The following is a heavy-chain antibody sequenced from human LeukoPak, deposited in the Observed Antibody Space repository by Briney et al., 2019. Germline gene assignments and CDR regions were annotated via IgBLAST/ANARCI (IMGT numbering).Heavy chain of an antibody. CDR1: GYIFIDHY. J-gene: IGHJ1*01. D-gene: IGHD3-22*01. CDR3: TRGGGSSGYPYD. V-gene: IGHV1-2*02. CDR2: INPKSGVT. Sequence: ASVRDSSKTSGYIFIDHYFYWVRQAPGQGLEWMGWINPKSGVTDYAQTLQGRVTVTRDTSMSTVYMDLSRLRSDDTAVYYCTRGGGSSGYPYDWGQGTLVTVSS.